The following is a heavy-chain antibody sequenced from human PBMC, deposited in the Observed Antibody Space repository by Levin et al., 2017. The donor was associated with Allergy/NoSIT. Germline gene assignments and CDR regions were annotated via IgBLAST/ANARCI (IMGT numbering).Heavy chain of an antibody. J-gene: IGHJ4*02. D-gene: IGHD2-8*01. CDR2: INRSSNTI. CDR3: VATNGNSRY. CDR1: GLPFSNYG. V-gene: IGHV3-48*02. Sequence: GGSLRLSCAASGLPFSNYGMNWVRQAPGKGLKWLSYINRSSNTIFYADSVKGRFTISRDNAKNSLFLQMDSLRDEDTGVYYCVATNGNSRYWGQGTLVTVSS.